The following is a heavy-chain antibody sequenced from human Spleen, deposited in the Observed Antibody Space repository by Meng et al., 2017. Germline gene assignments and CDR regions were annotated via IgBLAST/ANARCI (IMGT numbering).Heavy chain of an antibody. V-gene: IGHV3-23*04. J-gene: IGHJ4*02. CDR2: LSGGGFTT. Sequence: VTLVEVGGGLVHPGGCLRFFCEDSGFSFSSYAMSWVGHAPGKGMEWVSALSGGGFTTYYADSVKGRFAISRHNSKNTLYLQMNSLRAEDTALYYCAKYSYGLGDYLDYWGQGALVTVSS. CDR1: GFSFSSYA. CDR3: AKYSYGLGDYLDY. D-gene: IGHD3-10*01.